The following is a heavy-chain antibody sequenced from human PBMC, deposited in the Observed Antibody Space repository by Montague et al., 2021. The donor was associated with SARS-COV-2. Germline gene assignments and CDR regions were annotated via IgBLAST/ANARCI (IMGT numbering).Heavy chain of an antibody. V-gene: IGHV3-21*01. CDR1: GFTFSSYN. D-gene: IGHD3-22*01. Sequence: SLSLSCAASGFTFSSYNMNWVRQAPGKGLEWVSSISGSSRYISYADSVRGRFTISRDNAKNSLYLQMNSLRAEDTAVYYCARAPRTVVVIWSPDVFDIWGQGTMVTVSS. CDR2: ISGSSRYI. J-gene: IGHJ3*02. CDR3: ARAPRTVVVIWSPDVFDI.